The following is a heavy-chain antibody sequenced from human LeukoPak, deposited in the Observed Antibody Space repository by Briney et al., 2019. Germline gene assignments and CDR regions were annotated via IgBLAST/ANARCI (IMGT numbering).Heavy chain of an antibody. CDR3: ARQREMTTIFSALGY. CDR1: GYTFTSYG. V-gene: IGHV1-8*03. J-gene: IGHJ4*02. D-gene: IGHD5-24*01. CDR2: MNPNSGNT. Sequence: GASVKVSCKASGYTFTSYGISWVRQATGQGLEWMGWMNPNSGNTGYAQKFQGRVTITRNTSISTAYMELSSLRSEDTAVYYCARQREMTTIFSALGYWGQGTLVTVSS.